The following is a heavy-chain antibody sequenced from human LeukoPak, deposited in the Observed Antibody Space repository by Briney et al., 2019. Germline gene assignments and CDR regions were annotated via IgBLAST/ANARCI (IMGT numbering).Heavy chain of an antibody. CDR1: GFTFSSYS. D-gene: IGHD3-22*01. Sequence: GGSLRLSCAASGFTFSSYSMNRVRQAPGKGLEWVSAISNDGGGTQYADFVEGRFTISRDNSKNTLFLQMSSLRAEDTALYYCAKGSSGYFADLWGQGTLVTVSS. J-gene: IGHJ5*02. V-gene: IGHV3-23*01. CDR2: ISNDGGGT. CDR3: AKGSSGYFADL.